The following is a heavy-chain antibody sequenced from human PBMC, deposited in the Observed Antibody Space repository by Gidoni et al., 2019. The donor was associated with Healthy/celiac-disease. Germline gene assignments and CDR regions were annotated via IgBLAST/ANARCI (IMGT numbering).Heavy chain of an antibody. CDR3: AREECSSTSCYWYFDL. CDR1: GFTFSSYW. J-gene: IGHJ2*01. Sequence: EVQLVESGGGLVQPGGSLRLSCAASGFTFSSYWMGWVRQAPGKGLEWLANIKQDGSEKYYVDSVKGRFTISRDNAKNSLYLQMNSLRAEDTAVYYCAREECSSTSCYWYFDLWGRGTLVTVSS. V-gene: IGHV3-7*01. CDR2: IKQDGSEK. D-gene: IGHD2-2*01.